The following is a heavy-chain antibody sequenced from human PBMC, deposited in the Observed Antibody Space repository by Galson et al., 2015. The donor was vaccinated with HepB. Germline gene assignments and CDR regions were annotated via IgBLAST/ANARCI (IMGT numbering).Heavy chain of an antibody. J-gene: IGHJ4*02. Sequence: SLRLSCAASGFTFSSYWMNWVRQAPGKGLVWVSRINSGSSYTSYADSVKGRFTISRDNAKNTLYLQMNSLRAEDTAVYYRARKFLGYSLAADFDFWGQGTLVTVSS. D-gene: IGHD2-15*01. CDR3: ARKFLGYSLAADFDF. V-gene: IGHV3-74*03. CDR1: GFTFSSYW. CDR2: INSGSSYT.